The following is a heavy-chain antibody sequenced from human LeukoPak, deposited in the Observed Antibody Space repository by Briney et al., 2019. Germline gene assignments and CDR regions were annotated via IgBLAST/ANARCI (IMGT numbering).Heavy chain of an antibody. CDR3: ARDLSAVPHYFQH. CDR2: ISSSGTTI. J-gene: IGHJ1*01. Sequence: GGSLRLSCAASGFTFSDYYMSWIRQAPGKRLEWVSYISSSGTTIYYADSVKGRFTISRDNAKNSLYLQMDSLRAEDTAVYFCARDLSAVPHYFQHWGQGTLVTVSS. V-gene: IGHV3-11*04. CDR1: GFTFSDYY. D-gene: IGHD1-1*01.